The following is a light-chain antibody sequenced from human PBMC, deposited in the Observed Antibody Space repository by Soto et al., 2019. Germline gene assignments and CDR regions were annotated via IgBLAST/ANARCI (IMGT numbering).Light chain of an antibody. Sequence: DIQMTQSPSTLSASVGDRVSITCRASQTINNLMAWYQQKPGQAPKLLIYKASNLETGVPSRFSGSGSGTECTLTISSLQPDDFATYYCQQYSSYPSLTVGGGTKVDIK. CDR1: QTINNL. V-gene: IGKV1-5*03. CDR3: QQYSSYPSLT. J-gene: IGKJ4*01. CDR2: KAS.